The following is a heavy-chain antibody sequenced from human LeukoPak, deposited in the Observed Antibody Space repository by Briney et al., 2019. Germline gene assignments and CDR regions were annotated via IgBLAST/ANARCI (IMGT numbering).Heavy chain of an antibody. J-gene: IGHJ5*02. CDR2: IYSGGST. CDR1: XFTXXXNY. V-gene: IGHV3-66*01. D-gene: IGHD3-22*01. Sequence: SXRLSXXXXXFTXXXNYMSWVRQAPGKGLEWVSVIYSGGSTYYADSVKGRLTISRDNSKNTLYLQMNSLRAEDTAVYYCAGRTYYYDSSGYPIRGFDPWGQGTLVTVSS. CDR3: AGRTYYYDSSGYPIRGFDP.